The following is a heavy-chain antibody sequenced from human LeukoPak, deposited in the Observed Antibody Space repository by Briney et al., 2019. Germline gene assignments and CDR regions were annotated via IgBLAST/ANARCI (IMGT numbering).Heavy chain of an antibody. D-gene: IGHD3-3*01. V-gene: IGHV4-30-4*08. Sequence: SQTLSLTCTVSGDSISSGDYYWSWIRPPPGRGLEWIGYIHYSGSTYYNPSLKSRVTISVDTSKNQFSLKLSSVTAADTAVYYCATANTIFGVVIILDYYYMDVWGKGTTVTVSS. CDR1: GDSISSGDYY. CDR3: ATANTIFGVVIILDYYYMDV. CDR2: IHYSGST. J-gene: IGHJ6*03.